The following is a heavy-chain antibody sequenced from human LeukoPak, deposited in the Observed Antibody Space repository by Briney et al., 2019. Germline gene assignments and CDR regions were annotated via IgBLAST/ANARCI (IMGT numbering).Heavy chain of an antibody. J-gene: IGHJ4*02. CDR1: GLTVSRHG. CDR3: GRGINSLSLCFDS. CDR2: LWSDGINK. D-gene: IGHD3-16*02. V-gene: IGHV3-33*01. Sequence: GGSLRLSCVASGLTVSRHGMHWVRQAPGKGLEWVAGLWSDGINKNCADSVKGRFTISRDKSKNTLHLQMNSLRVEDTAVYYCGRGINSLSLCFDSWGQGTLVTVSS.